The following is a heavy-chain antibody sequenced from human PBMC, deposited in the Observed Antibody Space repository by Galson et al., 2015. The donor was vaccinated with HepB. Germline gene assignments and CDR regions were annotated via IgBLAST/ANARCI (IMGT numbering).Heavy chain of an antibody. CDR1: GYTFTGYY. J-gene: IGHJ4*02. CDR3: ARLYSSGWSIARDY. D-gene: IGHD6-19*01. Sequence: SVKVSCKASGYTFTGYYMHWVRQAPGQGLEWMGRINPNSGGTNYAQKFQGRVTMTRDTSISTAYLELSRLRSDDTAVYYCARLYSSGWSIARDYWGQGTLVTVSS. CDR2: INPNSGGT. V-gene: IGHV1-2*06.